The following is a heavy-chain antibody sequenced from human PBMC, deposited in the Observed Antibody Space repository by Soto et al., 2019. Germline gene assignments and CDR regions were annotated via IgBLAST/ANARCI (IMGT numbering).Heavy chain of an antibody. D-gene: IGHD3-22*01. CDR2: IIPISETT. CDR1: GGTFSSLD. J-gene: IGHJ6*02. Sequence: SVKVSCKASGGTFSSLDINWVRQAPGQGLEWMGGIIPISETTNYAQIFQGRVSIVADKSTSTAYMELSRLRSEDTAVYYCARALLSHSYDSGGYDSYFHAMDVWGQGTPVTVS. V-gene: IGHV1-69*06. CDR3: ARALLSHSYDSGGYDSYFHAMDV.